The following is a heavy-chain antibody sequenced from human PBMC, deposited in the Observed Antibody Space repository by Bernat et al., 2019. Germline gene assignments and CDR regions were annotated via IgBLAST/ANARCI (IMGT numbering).Heavy chain of an antibody. Sequence: QVQLVESGGGVVQPGRSLRLSCVASGFTFSSSSLHWVRQAPGKGLEWVALISYDGRNKYYADFVKGRFTISRDNSKNTLYLQINSLRTEDTAVYYCARDLYGTPSSGYLLDSWGQGTLVTVSS. CDR1: GFTFSSSS. V-gene: IGHV3-30*04. CDR3: ARDLYGTPSSGYLLDS. CDR2: ISYDGRNK. D-gene: IGHD1-14*01. J-gene: IGHJ4*02.